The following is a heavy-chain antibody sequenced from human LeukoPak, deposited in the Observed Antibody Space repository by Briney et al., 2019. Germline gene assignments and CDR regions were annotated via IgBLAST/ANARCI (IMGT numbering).Heavy chain of an antibody. V-gene: IGHV5-51*01. Sequence: GESLKISCKGSGYSFTSYWIGWVRQMPGKGLEWMGIIYPGDSDTRYSPSFQGQVTISADKSISTAYLQWRSLKASDTAMYYCARHWVGGYCSSTSCYTGLDYWGQGTLVTVSS. J-gene: IGHJ4*02. D-gene: IGHD2-2*02. CDR1: GYSFTSYW. CDR3: ARHWVGGYCSSTSCYTGLDY. CDR2: IYPGDSDT.